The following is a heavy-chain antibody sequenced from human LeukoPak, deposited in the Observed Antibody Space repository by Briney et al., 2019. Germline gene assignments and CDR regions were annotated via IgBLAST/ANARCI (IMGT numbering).Heavy chain of an antibody. Sequence: SETLSLTCTVSGGSISSYYWGWTRQPPGKGLEWIGSIYYSGSTYYNPSLKSRVTISVDTSKNQFSLKLSSVTAADTAVYYCARHHDYGDYVDYWGQGTLVTVSS. CDR3: ARHHDYGDYVDY. CDR2: IYYSGST. J-gene: IGHJ4*02. CDR1: GGSISSYY. D-gene: IGHD4-17*01. V-gene: IGHV4-39*01.